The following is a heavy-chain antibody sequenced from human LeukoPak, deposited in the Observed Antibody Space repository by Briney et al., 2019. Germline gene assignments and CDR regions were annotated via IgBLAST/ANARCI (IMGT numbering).Heavy chain of an antibody. D-gene: IGHD2-21*01. J-gene: IGHJ4*02. Sequence: GGSLRLSCAASGFTFDDYGMSWVRQAPGKGLEWVSAISGSGGSTYYADSVKGRFTISRDNSKNTLYLQMNSLRAEDTAVYYCAKFEEVRLVSYFDYWGQGTLVTVSS. CDR2: ISGSGGST. CDR3: AKFEEVRLVSYFDY. V-gene: IGHV3-23*01. CDR1: GFTFDDYG.